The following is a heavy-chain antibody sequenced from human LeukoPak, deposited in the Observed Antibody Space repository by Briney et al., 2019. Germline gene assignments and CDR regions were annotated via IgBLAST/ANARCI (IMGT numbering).Heavy chain of an antibody. CDR1: GFTLSGSA. CDR2: IRSKANSYAT. J-gene: IGHJ4*02. Sequence: PGGSLKLSCAASGFTLSGSAMHWVRQASGKGLEWVGRIRSKANSYATAYAASVKGRFTISRDDSKNTAYLQMNSLKTEDTAVYYCTSHIAVAAKGLYWGQGTLVTVSS. CDR3: TSHIAVAAKGLY. D-gene: IGHD6-19*01. V-gene: IGHV3-73*01.